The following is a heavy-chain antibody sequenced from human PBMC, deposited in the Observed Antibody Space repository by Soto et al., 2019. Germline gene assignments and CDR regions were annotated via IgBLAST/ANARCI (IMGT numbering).Heavy chain of an antibody. D-gene: IGHD2-8*01. V-gene: IGHV1-18*01. CDR3: ARPADIVLMVYAIGTNWFDP. Sequence: QVQLVQSGAEVKKPGASVKVSCKASGYTFTSYGISWVRQAPGQGLEWMGWISAYNGNTNYAQKLQGRVTMTTDTSTSTAYMELRSLRSDDTAVYYCARPADIVLMVYAIGTNWFDPWGQGTLVTVSS. CDR2: ISAYNGNT. J-gene: IGHJ5*02. CDR1: GYTFTSYG.